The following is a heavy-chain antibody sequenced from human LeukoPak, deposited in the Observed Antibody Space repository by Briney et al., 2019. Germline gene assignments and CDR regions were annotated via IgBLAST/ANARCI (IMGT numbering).Heavy chain of an antibody. D-gene: IGHD3-10*01. CDR3: ARDAGYEGSGSYLLC. J-gene: IGHJ4*02. CDR2: ISAYNGNT. V-gene: IGHV1-18*01. Sequence: ASVKVSCKASGYTFTSYGISWVRQAPGQGLEWMGWISAYNGNTNYAQKLQGRVTMTTDTSTSTAYMELRSLRSDDTAVYYCARDAGYEGSGSYLLCWGQGTLVTVSS. CDR1: GYTFTSYG.